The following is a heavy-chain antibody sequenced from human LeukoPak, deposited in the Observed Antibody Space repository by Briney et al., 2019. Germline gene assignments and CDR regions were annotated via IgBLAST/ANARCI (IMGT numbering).Heavy chain of an antibody. CDR2: ISSSGSTI. CDR3: AKDSAVAGHFDY. V-gene: IGHV3-11*04. Sequence: GGSLRLSCAASGFTFSDYDMSWILQAPGKGLELFSYISSSGSTIYYADSVKGRFTISRDNSKNTLYLQMNSLRAEDTAVYYCAKDSAVAGHFDYWGQGTLVTVSS. J-gene: IGHJ4*02. CDR1: GFTFSDYD. D-gene: IGHD6-19*01.